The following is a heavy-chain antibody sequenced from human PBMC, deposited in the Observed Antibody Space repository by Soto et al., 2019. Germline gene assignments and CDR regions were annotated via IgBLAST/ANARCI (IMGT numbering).Heavy chain of an antibody. Sequence: QVQLVESGGGVVQPGRSLRLSCAASGFTFSSYAMHWFRQAPGKGLEWVAVISYEGSSKYYAHSLKGRFTISRDNSKNSMYRQMNSLRAEDRAVYYCARDGRYSYGYLGWFDPWGQGTLVTVSS. J-gene: IGHJ5*02. D-gene: IGHD5-18*01. CDR3: ARDGRYSYGYLGWFDP. CDR1: GFTFSSYA. CDR2: ISYEGSSK. V-gene: IGHV3-30-3*01.